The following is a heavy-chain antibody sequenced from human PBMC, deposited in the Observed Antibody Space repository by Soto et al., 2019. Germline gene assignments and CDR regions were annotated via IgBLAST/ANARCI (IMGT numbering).Heavy chain of an antibody. D-gene: IGHD6-13*01. CDR1: GGSFRRYS. CDR2: ISSSSSTI. V-gene: IGHV3-48*02. CDR3: ARPHSRSWQPEGSFDY. Sequence: XGSLRLSCSASGGSFRRYSMNWVPQAPVMGLEWVSYISSSSSTIYYADSVKGRFTISRDNAKNSLYLQMNSLRDEDTAVYYCARPHSRSWQPEGSFDYWRQGTRVTVSS. J-gene: IGHJ4*02.